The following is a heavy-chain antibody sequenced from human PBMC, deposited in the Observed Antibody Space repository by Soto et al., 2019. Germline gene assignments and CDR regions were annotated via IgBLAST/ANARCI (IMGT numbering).Heavy chain of an antibody. CDR2: IYYSGST. CDR3: ARYIVVVPAANWFDP. CDR1: GGSISSYY. V-gene: IGHV4-59*01. D-gene: IGHD2-2*01. J-gene: IGHJ5*02. Sequence: SETLSLTCTVSGGSISSYYWSWIRQPPGKGLEWIGYIYYSGSTNYNPSLKSRVTISVDTSKNQFSLKLSSVTAADTAVYYCARYIVVVPAANWFDPWGQGTLVTVSS.